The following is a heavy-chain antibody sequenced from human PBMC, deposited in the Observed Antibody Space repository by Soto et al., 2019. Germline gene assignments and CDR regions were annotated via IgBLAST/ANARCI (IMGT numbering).Heavy chain of an antibody. CDR1: GGSFSGYY. J-gene: IGHJ6*02. CDR2: INHSGST. CDR3: ARENYYYYGMDV. Sequence: PSETLSLTCAVYGGSFSGYYWSWIRQPPGKGLEWIGEINHSGSTNYNPSLKSRVTISVDTSKNQFSLKLSSVTAADTAVYYCARENYYYYGMDVWGQGTTGTVS. V-gene: IGHV4-34*01.